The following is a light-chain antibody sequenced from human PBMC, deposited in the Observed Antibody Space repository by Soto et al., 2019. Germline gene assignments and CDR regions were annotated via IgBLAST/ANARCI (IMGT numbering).Light chain of an antibody. CDR1: SSDVGGYNY. J-gene: IGLJ1*01. Sequence: QSALTQPASVSGSPGQSITISCTGTSSDVGGYNYVSWYQQHPGKAPKFMIYDVSSRPSGVSNRFSGSKSGNTASLTISGLQAEDEAYYYCCSYTTSNTRQIVFGTGTKVTVL. CDR3: CSYTTSNTRQIV. CDR2: DVS. V-gene: IGLV2-14*03.